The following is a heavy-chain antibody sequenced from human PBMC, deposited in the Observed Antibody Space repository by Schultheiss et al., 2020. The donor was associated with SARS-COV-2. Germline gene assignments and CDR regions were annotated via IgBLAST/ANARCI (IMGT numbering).Heavy chain of an antibody. CDR2: ISYDGSNK. V-gene: IGHV3-30-3*01. CDR3: ARVFGGSY. D-gene: IGHD3-3*01. J-gene: IGHJ4*02. Sequence: GGSLRLSCAASGFTFSSYAMHWVRQAPGKGLEWVAVISYDGSNKYYADSVKGRFTISRDNSKNTLYLQMNSLRPEDTAVYFCARVFGGSYWGQGTLVTVSS. CDR1: GFTFSSYA.